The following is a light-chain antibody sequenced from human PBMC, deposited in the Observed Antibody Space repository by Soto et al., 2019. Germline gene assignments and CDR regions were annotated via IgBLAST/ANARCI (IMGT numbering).Light chain of an antibody. Sequence: DIQMTQSPSSLSASVGDRVTITCRASQSISNFLNWYQQKPGKAPELLIYAASSLHSGVPSRFSGSGSWTNFTLTISSLLPEDFATYSCQQRYTTPYSFGQGTKLEIK. CDR1: QSISNF. CDR3: QQRYTTPYS. CDR2: AAS. V-gene: IGKV1-39*01. J-gene: IGKJ2*01.